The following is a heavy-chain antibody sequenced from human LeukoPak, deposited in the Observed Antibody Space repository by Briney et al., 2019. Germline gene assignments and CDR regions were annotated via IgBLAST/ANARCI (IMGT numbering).Heavy chain of an antibody. CDR3: ARKACGGDCYFDY. V-gene: IGHV1-46*01. Sequence: ASVQVSCKASGYTFTSYYMHWVRQAPGQGLEWMGIINPSGGSTSYAQKFQGRVTMTRDMSTSTVYMELSSLRSEDTAVYYCARKACGGDCYFDYWGQGTLVTVSS. D-gene: IGHD2-21*02. CDR2: INPSGGST. J-gene: IGHJ4*02. CDR1: GYTFTSYY.